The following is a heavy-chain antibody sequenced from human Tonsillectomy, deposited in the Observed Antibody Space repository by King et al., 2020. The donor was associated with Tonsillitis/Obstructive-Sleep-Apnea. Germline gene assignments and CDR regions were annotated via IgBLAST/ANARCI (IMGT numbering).Heavy chain of an antibody. CDR2: ISYDGSNK. D-gene: IGHD3-22*01. J-gene: IGHJ3*02. CDR3: AREGIYDSSGYADAFDI. V-gene: IGHV3-30*04. Sequence: VQPVESGGGVVQPGRSLRLSCAASGFTFSNYAIHWVRQAPGKGLEWVAVISYDGSNKYYSDSVKGRFTISRDNSKNTLDLQMNSLRAEDTAVYYCAREGIYDSSGYADAFDIWGQGTMVTVSS. CDR1: GFTFSNYA.